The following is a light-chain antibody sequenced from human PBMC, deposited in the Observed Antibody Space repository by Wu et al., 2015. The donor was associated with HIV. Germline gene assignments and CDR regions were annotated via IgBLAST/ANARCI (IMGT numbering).Light chain of an antibody. CDR3: QQANSFPYT. V-gene: IGKV1-12*01. CDR1: QSISRW. CDR2: KAS. J-gene: IGKJ2*01. Sequence: DIQMTQSPSSVSASVGDRVTITCRASQSISRWVAWYQQKPGKAPKLLIYKASLLESGVPSRFSGSGSGTDFTLTINSLQPEDFATYYRQQANSFPYTFGQGTKLEIK.